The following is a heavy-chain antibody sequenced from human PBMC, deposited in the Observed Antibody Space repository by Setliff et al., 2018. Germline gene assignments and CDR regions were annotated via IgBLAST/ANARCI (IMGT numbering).Heavy chain of an antibody. V-gene: IGHV5-51*01. CDR1: GYSFTSDW. CDR2: IYPGDSDT. CDR3: ARHFRNWYFDY. Sequence: GESLKISCKGSGYSFTSDWIGWVRQMPGKGLEWMGIIYPGDSDTRYSPSFQGQVTISADKSISTACLQWSSLKASDTAIYYCARHFRNWYFDYWGQGTLVTVSS. D-gene: IGHD1-1*01. J-gene: IGHJ4*02.